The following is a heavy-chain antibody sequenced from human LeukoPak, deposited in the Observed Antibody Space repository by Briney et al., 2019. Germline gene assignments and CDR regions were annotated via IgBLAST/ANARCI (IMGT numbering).Heavy chain of an antibody. V-gene: IGHV4-59*01. CDR2: IYESGST. J-gene: IGHJ5*02. Sequence: SETLSLTCTVSGGSISGYYWSWIRQPPGKELEWIGYIYESGSTDYNPSLRSRVTISVDTSKNQFSLKLNSVTAADTAIYYCARGGWSYDPWGQGTLVTVSS. CDR1: GGSISGYY. CDR3: ARGGWSYDP. D-gene: IGHD6-19*01.